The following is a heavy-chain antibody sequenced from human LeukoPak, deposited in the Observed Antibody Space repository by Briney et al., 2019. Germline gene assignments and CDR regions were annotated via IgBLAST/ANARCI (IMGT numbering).Heavy chain of an antibody. CDR2: ISGSGGST. V-gene: IGHV3-23*01. CDR1: GFTFSSYA. Sequence: GGSLRLSCAASGFTFSSYAMSWVRQAPGKGLAWVSGISGSGGSTFYADSVDSVKGRFTISRDNSKNTLYLQMNSLTAEDTAVYYCAKGGVAGLSPPDYWGQGTLVTVSS. D-gene: IGHD6-19*01. CDR3: AKGGVAGLSPPDY. J-gene: IGHJ4*02.